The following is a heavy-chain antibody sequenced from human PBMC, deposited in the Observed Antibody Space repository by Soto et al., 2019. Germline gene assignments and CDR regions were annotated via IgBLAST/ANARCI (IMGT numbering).Heavy chain of an antibody. CDR1: GITFSRHA. CDR2: IRGTGGNI. D-gene: IGHD3-9*01. V-gene: IGHV3-23*01. CDR3: TKDPFDSDVRDH. J-gene: IGHJ4*02. Sequence: EVRLLESGGGLVQPGGSLRLSCAASGITFSRHAMSWVRQAPGKGLEWVSVIRGTGGNIEYADSVRGRFTISRDNSRNMLYLQRDSLRPDDTAVYYCTKDPFDSDVRDHWDERTLGTVSS.